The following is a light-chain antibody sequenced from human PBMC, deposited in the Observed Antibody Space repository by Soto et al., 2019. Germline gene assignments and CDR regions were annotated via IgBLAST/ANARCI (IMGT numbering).Light chain of an antibody. CDR2: KVS. Sequence: DIVMTKTPLSSPVTRGQPASISCKSSQSLVHSDGNTYLSWLHQRPGQPPRLLIYKVSHRLSGVPDRCSGSGAGTHFTLKISRVEAEDVGVYYCMQATQFPHYTFGQGTKLEIK. V-gene: IGKV2-24*01. CDR1: QSLVHSDGNTY. J-gene: IGKJ2*01. CDR3: MQATQFPHYT.